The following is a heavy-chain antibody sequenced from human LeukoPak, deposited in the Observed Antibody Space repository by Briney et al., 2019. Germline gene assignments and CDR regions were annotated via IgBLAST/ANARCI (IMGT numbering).Heavy chain of an antibody. J-gene: IGHJ4*02. CDR3: ARVGARGPVFDY. CDR1: GGSISSYY. CDR2: IYYSGST. Sequence: SETLSLTCSVSGGSISSYYWSWIRQPPGKGLEWIGYIYYSGSTNYNPSLKSRVTISVDTSKKQFSLKLSSVTAADTAVYYCARVGARGPVFDYWGQGTLVTVSS. D-gene: IGHD1-26*01. V-gene: IGHV4-59*01.